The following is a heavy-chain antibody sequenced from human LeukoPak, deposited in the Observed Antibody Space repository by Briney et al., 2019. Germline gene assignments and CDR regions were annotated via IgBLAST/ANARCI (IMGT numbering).Heavy chain of an antibody. J-gene: IGHJ4*02. V-gene: IGHV3-23*01. CDR1: GFTFTSGA. CDR2: ISGSGGST. CDR3: AKEGTQGPAFDY. D-gene: IGHD2-2*01. Sequence: GGSLRLSCVASGFTFTSGAMNWVRQAPGKGLEWVSAISGSGGSTYYADSVKGRFTISRDNSKNTLYLQMNSLRAEDTAVYYCAKEGTQGPAFDYWGQGTLVTVSS.